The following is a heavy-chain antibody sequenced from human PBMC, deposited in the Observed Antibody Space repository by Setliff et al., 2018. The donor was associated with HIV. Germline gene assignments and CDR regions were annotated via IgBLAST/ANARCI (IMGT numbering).Heavy chain of an antibody. J-gene: IGHJ5*01. V-gene: IGHV4-61*09. D-gene: IGHD2-15*01. CDR1: GGSITTGSYY. Sequence: SETLSLTCTVSGGSITTGSYYWSWIRQPAGQGLEWIGHIYASDSSGSTNYNPSLKSRVTISVDTSKNHVSLRLNSVTAADTAVYYCARQGSWLDSWGQGTLVTVSS. CDR3: ARQGSWLDS. CDR2: IYASDSSGST.